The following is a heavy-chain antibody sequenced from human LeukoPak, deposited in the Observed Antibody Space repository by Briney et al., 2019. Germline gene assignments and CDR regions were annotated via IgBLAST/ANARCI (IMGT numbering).Heavy chain of an antibody. CDR2: ISSSSSTI. CDR1: GFTFSSYS. V-gene: IGHV3-48*01. J-gene: IGHJ4*02. Sequence: GGSLRLSCAASGFTFSSYSMNWVRQAPGKGLEWVSYISSSSSTIYYADSVKGRFTISRDNAKNSLYLQMNSLRAEDTAVYYCARLLGIAAADYWGQGTLVTVSS. D-gene: IGHD6-13*01. CDR3: ARLLGIAAADY.